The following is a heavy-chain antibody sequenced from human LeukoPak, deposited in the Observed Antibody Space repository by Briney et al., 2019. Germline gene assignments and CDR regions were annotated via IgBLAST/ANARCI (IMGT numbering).Heavy chain of an antibody. CDR1: GYTFTSYW. V-gene: IGHV1-46*01. D-gene: IGHD6-13*01. Sequence: ASVEVSCKASGYTFTSYWIQWVRQAPGQGLEWMGLINPDGGSTAYAHRFQGRVTMTRDTSTSTVYMDLSSLRSEDTAVYYCARAPRNSSTKLDYWGQGTLVTVSS. J-gene: IGHJ4*02. CDR3: ARAPRNSSTKLDY. CDR2: INPDGGST.